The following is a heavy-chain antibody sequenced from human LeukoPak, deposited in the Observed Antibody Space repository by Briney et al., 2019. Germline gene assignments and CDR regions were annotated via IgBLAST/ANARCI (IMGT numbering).Heavy chain of an antibody. D-gene: IGHD3-22*01. CDR2: IKQDGSEK. Sequence: GGSLRLSCAASGFTFSSYWMSWVRRAPGKGLEWVANIKQDGSEKYYVDSVKGRFTIFRDNAKNSLFLQINSLRPEDTAMYYCARASQYFDNTGFLDYWGQGTPVTVSS. J-gene: IGHJ4*02. CDR1: GFTFSSYW. V-gene: IGHV3-7*01. CDR3: ARASQYFDNTGFLDY.